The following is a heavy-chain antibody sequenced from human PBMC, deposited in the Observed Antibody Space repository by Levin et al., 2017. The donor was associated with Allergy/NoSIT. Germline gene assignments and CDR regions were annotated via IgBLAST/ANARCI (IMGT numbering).Heavy chain of an antibody. CDR2: INWNRDKI. CDR1: GFTFGDYA. Sequence: GGSLRLSCAASGFTFGDYAMHWVRQAPGKGLEWVSGINWNRDKIGYADSVRARLTISRDNAKNSLYLQMNSLGPEDTALYYCAKGLNWGSPNTFDYWGQGTLVTVSS. CDR3: AKGLNWGSPNTFDY. J-gene: IGHJ4*02. D-gene: IGHD7-27*01. V-gene: IGHV3-9*01.